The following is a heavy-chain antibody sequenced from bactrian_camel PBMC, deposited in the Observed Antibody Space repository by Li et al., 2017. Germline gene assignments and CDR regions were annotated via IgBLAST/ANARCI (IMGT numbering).Heavy chain of an antibody. J-gene: IGHJ4*01. D-gene: IGHD5*01. Sequence: HVQLVESGGGSVQAGGSLRLSCEASRPQPQDTASLYTFDSACMGWFRQAPGKEPEGVAAQRDAATYYADSVKGRFSISKDNAKNTLYLQMNSLKPEDTAVYYCAADPSRELWVGYPPYKYWGQGTQVTVS. CDR3: AADPSRELWVGYPPYKY. CDR2: QRDAAT. V-gene: IGHV3-3*01. CDR1: RPQPQDTASLYTFDSAC.